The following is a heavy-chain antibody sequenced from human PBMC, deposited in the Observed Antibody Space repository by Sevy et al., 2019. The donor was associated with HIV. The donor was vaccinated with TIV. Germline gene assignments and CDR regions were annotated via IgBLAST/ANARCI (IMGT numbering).Heavy chain of an antibody. D-gene: IGHD6-6*01. CDR3: AKGSSYFDN. CDR1: GFTFHSYG. CDR2: IRYDGGNK. Sequence: GSPKLSLAASGFTFHSYGMQLVRQAPGKGVGWVSFIRYDGGNKEYADSVKGRFTICRDNSKNMLYLQMNSLRAEDTAVYYCAKGSSYFDNWGQGTLVTVSS. V-gene: IGHV3-30*02. J-gene: IGHJ4*02.